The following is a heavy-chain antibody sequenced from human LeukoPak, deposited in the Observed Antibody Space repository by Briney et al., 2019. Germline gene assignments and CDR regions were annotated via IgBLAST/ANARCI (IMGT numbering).Heavy chain of an antibody. CDR3: ARLEPANWGSGPDY. J-gene: IGHJ4*02. V-gene: IGHV4-4*07. Sequence: SETLSLTCTVSGGSISGYHWSWIRQPAGGVLECIGRIYSTGTTTYNASLRSRVTISVDQSKSQFSLKLTSVTAADTAVYYCARLEPANWGSGPDYWGQGTLVTVSS. D-gene: IGHD7-27*01. CDR2: IYSTGTT. CDR1: GGSISGYH.